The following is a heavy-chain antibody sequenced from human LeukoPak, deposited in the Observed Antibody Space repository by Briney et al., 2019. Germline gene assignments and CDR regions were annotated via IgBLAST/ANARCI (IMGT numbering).Heavy chain of an antibody. CDR2: ISTSGIYV. CDR3: GIDLGTEVGATDY. J-gene: IGHJ4*02. D-gene: IGHD1-26*01. Sequence: GGSLRLSCAASGFTFSSYDMNWVRQAPAKGLEWVASISTSGIYVNYADSVKGRFTISRDNAKNSLYLQMNSMRAEDTAVYYCGIDLGTEVGATDYWGQGTLVTVSS. V-gene: IGHV3-21*01. CDR1: GFTFSSYD.